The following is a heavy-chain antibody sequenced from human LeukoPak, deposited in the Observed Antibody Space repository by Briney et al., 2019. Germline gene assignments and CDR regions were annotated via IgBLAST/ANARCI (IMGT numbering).Heavy chain of an antibody. D-gene: IGHD2-2*02. V-gene: IGHV1-18*01. J-gene: IGHJ4*02. Sequence: ASVKVSCKASGYTFTSYGISWVRQAPGQGLEWMGWISAYNGNTNYAQKLQGRVTMTTDTSTSTAYMELRSLRSDDTAVYYCARGHPGYCSSTSCYTLDYWGQGTLVTVSS. CDR2: ISAYNGNT. CDR1: GYTFTSYG. CDR3: ARGHPGYCSSTSCYTLDY.